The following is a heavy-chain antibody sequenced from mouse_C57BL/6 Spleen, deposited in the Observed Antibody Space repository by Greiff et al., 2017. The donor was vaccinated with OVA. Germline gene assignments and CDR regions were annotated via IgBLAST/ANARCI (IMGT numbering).Heavy chain of an antibody. J-gene: IGHJ2*01. CDR2: INPGSGGT. Sequence: VQLQQSGAELVRPGTSVKVSCKASGYAFTNYLIEWVKQRPGQGLEWIGVINPGSGGTNYNEKFKGKATLTADKSSSTAYMQLSSLTSEDSAVYFCARGNYDYNYFDYWGQGTTLTVSS. V-gene: IGHV1-54*01. D-gene: IGHD2-4*01. CDR3: ARGNYDYNYFDY. CDR1: GYAFTNYL.